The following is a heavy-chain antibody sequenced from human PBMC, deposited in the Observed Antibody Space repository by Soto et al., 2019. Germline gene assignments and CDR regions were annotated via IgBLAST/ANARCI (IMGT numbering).Heavy chain of an antibody. CDR1: GGTFSSYA. CDR3: ARGVIAAADPNPYYSYYGMDV. CDR2: IIPIFGTA. J-gene: IGHJ6*02. V-gene: IGHV1-69*06. D-gene: IGHD6-13*01. Sequence: QVQLVQSGAEVKKPGSSVKVSCKASGGTFSSYAISWVRQAPGQGLEWMGGIIPIFGTANYAQKFQGRVTITADKSTSTAYMELSSLISEDPAVYYCARGVIAAADPNPYYSYYGMDVWGQGPTVTVSS.